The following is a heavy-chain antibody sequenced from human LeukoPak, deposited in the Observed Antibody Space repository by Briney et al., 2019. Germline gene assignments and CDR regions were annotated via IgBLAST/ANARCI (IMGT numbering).Heavy chain of an antibody. D-gene: IGHD2-2*01. Sequence: PGGSLRLSCAASGFPFISYWMSWVRPAPGKGLEWVANIKQDGSEKYYVDSVKGRFTISRDNAKNSLYLQMNSLRAEDTAVYYCARDECSSTSCTQTNYYYYYMDVWGKGTTVTVSS. CDR3: ARDECSSTSCTQTNYYYYYMDV. CDR2: IKQDGSEK. J-gene: IGHJ6*03. V-gene: IGHV3-7*01. CDR1: GFPFISYW.